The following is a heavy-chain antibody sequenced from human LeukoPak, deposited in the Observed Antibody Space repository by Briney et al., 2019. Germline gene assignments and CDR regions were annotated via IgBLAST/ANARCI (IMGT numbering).Heavy chain of an antibody. V-gene: IGHV4-59*08. CDR1: GGSINSYY. CDR2: ISYTGGET. CDR3: ARQPAATAAFDI. D-gene: IGHD5-18*01. Sequence: SETLSLTCTVSGGSINSYYWSWIRQPPGKGLEWIGYISYTGGETNYNPAVKSRLTISVATSMKHFSLMLPSVTPADTAVSYCARQPAATAAFDIWAPGTMVTVSS. J-gene: IGHJ3*02.